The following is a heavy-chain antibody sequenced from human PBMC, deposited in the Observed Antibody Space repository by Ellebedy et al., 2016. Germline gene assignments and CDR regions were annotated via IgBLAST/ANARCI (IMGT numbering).Heavy chain of an antibody. V-gene: IGHV4-59*01. CDR1: GGSSSSYH. J-gene: IGHJ4*02. D-gene: IGHD6-13*01. Sequence: SETLSLXCTVSGGSSSSYHWPFIRQPPGQGLEWIGHIYYSGSTNSNPSLKSRVTISLDTSKNQFSLNLSSVTAADTAVYYCARKLDGTYIDYWGRGTLVTVSS. CDR3: ARKLDGTYIDY. CDR2: IYYSGST.